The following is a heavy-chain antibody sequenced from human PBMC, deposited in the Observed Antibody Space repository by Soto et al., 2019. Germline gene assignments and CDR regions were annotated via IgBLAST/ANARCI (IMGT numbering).Heavy chain of an antibody. V-gene: IGHV4-59*01. Sequence: SETLSLTCTVSGGSISSYYWSWIRQPPGKGLEWIGYIYYSGSTNYNASLKSRVTISVDTSKNQFSLKLSSVTAADTAVYYCARDRGSSGPLDDWGQGTLVTVSS. CDR2: IYYSGST. D-gene: IGHD6-19*01. CDR3: ARDRGSSGPLDD. J-gene: IGHJ4*02. CDR1: GGSISSYY.